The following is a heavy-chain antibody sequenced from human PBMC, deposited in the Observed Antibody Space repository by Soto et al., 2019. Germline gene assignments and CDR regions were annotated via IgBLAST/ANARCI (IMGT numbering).Heavy chain of an antibody. Sequence: SETLSLTCSVSGYSVSSSDYYWAWSRQPPGKGLEWIGSMLYSELTYYNPSLKSRVTLSVDTSKNQFSVRLNSVTASDTAVYYCAPLSVSLSGPYGIHVWGQGTTVTVSS. CDR3: APLSVSLSGPYGIHV. V-gene: IGHV4-39*01. CDR2: MLYSELT. CDR1: GYSVSSSDYY. D-gene: IGHD2-15*01. J-gene: IGHJ6*02.